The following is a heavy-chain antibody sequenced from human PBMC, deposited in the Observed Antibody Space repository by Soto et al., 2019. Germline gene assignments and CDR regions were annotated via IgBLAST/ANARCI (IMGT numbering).Heavy chain of an antibody. CDR1: GFTFSSYG. D-gene: IGHD1-26*01. Sequence: QVQLVESGGGVVQPGRSLRLSCAASGFTFSSYGMHWVRQAPGKGLEWVAVISYDGSNKYYADSVKGRFTISRDNSKNTLYLQMNSLRAEDTAVYYCAKAHVRDSSGSYYGYWGQGTLVTVSS. J-gene: IGHJ4*02. CDR2: ISYDGSNK. V-gene: IGHV3-30*18. CDR3: AKAHVRDSSGSYYGY.